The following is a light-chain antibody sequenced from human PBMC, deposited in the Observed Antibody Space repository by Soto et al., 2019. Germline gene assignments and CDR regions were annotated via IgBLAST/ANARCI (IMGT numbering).Light chain of an antibody. Sequence: DIQMTQSPSSLSASVGDRVTITCRASQSISSYLNWYQQKPGKAPKLLIYAESSLQTGVPSRFSGSGSGTDFTLTISSLQPEDFATYYCQQSFSTLSFTFGPGTKMDIK. CDR3: QQSFSTLSFT. CDR1: QSISSY. CDR2: AES. J-gene: IGKJ3*01. V-gene: IGKV1-39*01.